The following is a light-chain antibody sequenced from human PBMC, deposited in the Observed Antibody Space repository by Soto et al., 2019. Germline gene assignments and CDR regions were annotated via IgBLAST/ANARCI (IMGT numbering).Light chain of an antibody. CDR3: QQYNNWPQT. J-gene: IGKJ1*01. Sequence: IGLTQSPGTLSLSPGERATLSCRASQSVSSNLAWYQQKPGQAPRLLIYGASTRATGIPARFSGSGSGTEFTLTISSLQSEDFAVYYCQQYNNWPQTFGQGTKVDIK. CDR2: GAS. CDR1: QSVSSN. V-gene: IGKV3-15*01.